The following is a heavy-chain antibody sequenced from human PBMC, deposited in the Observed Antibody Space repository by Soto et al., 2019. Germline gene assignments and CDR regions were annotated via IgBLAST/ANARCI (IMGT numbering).Heavy chain of an antibody. D-gene: IGHD6-19*01. J-gene: IGHJ5*02. CDR2: IYWNDDK. Sequence: GSGPTLVNPTQTLTLTCTFSGFSLSTSGVGVGWIRQPPGKALEWPALIYWNDDKRYSPSLKSRLTITKDTSKNQVVLTMTNMDPVDTATYYCAHRVQQWLVPQNWFDPWGQGTLVTVSS. CDR3: AHRVQQWLVPQNWFDP. CDR1: GFSLSTSGVG. V-gene: IGHV2-5*01.